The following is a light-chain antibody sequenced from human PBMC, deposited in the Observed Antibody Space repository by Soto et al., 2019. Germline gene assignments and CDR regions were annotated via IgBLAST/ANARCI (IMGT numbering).Light chain of an antibody. CDR2: GAS. CDR1: QSVSSSY. V-gene: IGKV3-20*01. Sequence: EIVLTQSPGTLSLSPGERATLSCRASQSVSSSYLAWYQQKPGQAPGLLIYGASSRATGIPDRFSGSGSGTDFTITISRLEPEDFAVYYCQQYGSSPRFTFGPGTKVYIK. CDR3: QQYGSSPRFT. J-gene: IGKJ3*01.